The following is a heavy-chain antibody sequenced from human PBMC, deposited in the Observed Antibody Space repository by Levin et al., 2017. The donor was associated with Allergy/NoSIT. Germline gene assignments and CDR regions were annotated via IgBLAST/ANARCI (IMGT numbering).Heavy chain of an antibody. CDR2: INPNTGDT. CDR3: ATVFLGGFDW. J-gene: IGHJ4*02. CDR1: GYTFTDSY. D-gene: IGHD2-15*01. V-gene: IGHV1-2*02. Sequence: ASVKVSCRASGYTFTDSYIHWVRQAPGQGLEWMGKINPNTGDTDYAQKFQGRVTMTRDTSIATAYMELSRLRSDDTAVFFCATVFLGGFDWWGQGTLVTVSS.